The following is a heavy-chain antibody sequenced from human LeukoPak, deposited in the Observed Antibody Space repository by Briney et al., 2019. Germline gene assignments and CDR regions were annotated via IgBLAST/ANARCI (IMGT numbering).Heavy chain of an antibody. CDR3: ATPAPHGSDPSLYYYYMDV. V-gene: IGHV3-23*01. CDR2: ISGSGGST. D-gene: IGHD3-10*01. Sequence: PGGSLRLSCAASGFTFSSYWMSWVRQAPGKGLEWVSAISGSGGSTYYADSVKGRFTISRDNSKNTLYLQMNSLRAEDTAVYYCATPAPHGSDPSLYYYYMDVWGKGTTVTISS. CDR1: GFTFSSYW. J-gene: IGHJ6*03.